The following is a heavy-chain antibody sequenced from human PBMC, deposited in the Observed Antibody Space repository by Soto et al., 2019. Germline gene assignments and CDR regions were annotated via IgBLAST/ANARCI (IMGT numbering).Heavy chain of an antibody. CDR3: ARVSSPGHYNWFDP. Sequence: SETLSLTCAVSGGSISTSSYYWGWIRQPPGKGLEWIGTIYYSGSTYHNPSLKSRITISVDTSKNQFSLRLSSVTATDTAVYYCARVSSPGHYNWFDPWGQGTLVTVSS. CDR2: IYYSGST. V-gene: IGHV4-39*01. J-gene: IGHJ5*02. D-gene: IGHD6-13*01. CDR1: GGSISTSSYY.